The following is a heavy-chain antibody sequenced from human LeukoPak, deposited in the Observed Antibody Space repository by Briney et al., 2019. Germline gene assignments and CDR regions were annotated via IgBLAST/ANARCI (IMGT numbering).Heavy chain of an antibody. CDR3: ATEERDILTGYYSSVWSDP. CDR1: GYTLTELS. V-gene: IGHV1-24*01. Sequence: ASVKVSCKVSGYTLTELSMHWVRQAPGKGLEWMGGFDPEDGETIYAQKFQGRVTMTEDTSTDTAYMELSSLRSEDTAAYYCATEERDILTGYYSSVWSDPWGQGTLVTVSS. D-gene: IGHD3-9*01. CDR2: FDPEDGET. J-gene: IGHJ5*02.